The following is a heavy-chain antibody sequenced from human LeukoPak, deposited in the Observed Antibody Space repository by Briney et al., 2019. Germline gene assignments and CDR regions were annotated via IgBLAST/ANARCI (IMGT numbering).Heavy chain of an antibody. Sequence: AASVKVSCKASGYTFTSYDINWVRQATGQGLEWMGWMNPNSGNTGYAQKFQGRVTMTRNTSISTAYMELSSLRSEDTAVYYCARELDYGDYDRFDYWGQGTLVTVSS. V-gene: IGHV1-8*01. CDR3: ARELDYGDYDRFDY. J-gene: IGHJ4*02. CDR2: MNPNSGNT. CDR1: GYTFTSYD. D-gene: IGHD4-17*01.